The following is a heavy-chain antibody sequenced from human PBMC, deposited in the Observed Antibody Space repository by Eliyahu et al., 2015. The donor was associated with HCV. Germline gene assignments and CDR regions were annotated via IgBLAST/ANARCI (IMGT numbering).Heavy chain of an antibody. CDR2: ISWNSGSI. V-gene: IGHV3-9*01. Sequence: EVQLVESGGGLVQPGRSLXLSCAASGFTFDDYAMHWVRQAPGKGLEWXSGISWNSGSIGYADSVKGRFTISRDNAKNSLYLQMNSLRAEDTALYYCAAPYSHLRYFDLWGRGTLVTVSS. D-gene: IGHD4-11*01. CDR3: AAPYSHLRYFDL. CDR1: GFTFDDYA. J-gene: IGHJ2*01.